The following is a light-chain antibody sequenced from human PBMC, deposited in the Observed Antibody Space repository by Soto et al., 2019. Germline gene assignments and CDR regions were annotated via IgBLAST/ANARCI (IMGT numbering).Light chain of an antibody. CDR3: QQYGSSPFT. V-gene: IGKV3-20*01. CDR2: GAS. CDR1: QSARSSY. Sequence: EIVLTQSPGTLSLSPGERATLSCRASQSARSSYLAWYQQKPGQAPRLLIYGASSRATGIPDRFSGSGSGTDFTLTISRLEPEDFAVYYCQQYGSSPFTFGPGTKVDIK. J-gene: IGKJ3*01.